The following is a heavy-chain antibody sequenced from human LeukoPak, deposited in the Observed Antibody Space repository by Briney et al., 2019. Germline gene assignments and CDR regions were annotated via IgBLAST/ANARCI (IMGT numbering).Heavy chain of an antibody. J-gene: IGHJ4*02. D-gene: IGHD1-14*01. V-gene: IGHV3-9*01. CDR2: ISWNSGSI. CDR1: GFTFDDHA. CDR3: ASFNPISLSDY. Sequence: GRSLRLSCAASGFTFDDHAMHWVRQAPGKGLEWVSGISWNSGSIGYADSVKGRFTISRDNAKNTLFLQMSSLRAEDTAVYYCASFNPISLSDYWGQGTLVTVSS.